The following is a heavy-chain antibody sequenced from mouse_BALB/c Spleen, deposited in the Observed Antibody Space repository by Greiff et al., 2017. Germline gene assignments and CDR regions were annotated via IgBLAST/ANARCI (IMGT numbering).Heavy chain of an antibody. D-gene: IGHD1-2*01. CDR1: GFTFSSYG. Sequence: DVKLVESGGDLVKPGGSLKLSCAASGFTFSSYGMSWVRQTPDKRLEWVATISSGGSYTYYPDSVKGRFTISRDNAKNTLYLQMSSLKSEDTAMYYCARQTAYYAMDYWGQGTSVTVSS. CDR2: ISSGGSYT. CDR3: ARQTAYYAMDY. J-gene: IGHJ4*01. V-gene: IGHV5-6*02.